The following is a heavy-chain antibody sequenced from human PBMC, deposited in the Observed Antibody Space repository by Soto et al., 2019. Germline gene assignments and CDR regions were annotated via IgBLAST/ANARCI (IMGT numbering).Heavy chain of an antibody. Sequence: SETLSHTCTVSGGSSSSYYWSWIRQPPGKGLEWIGYIYYSGSTNYNPSLKSRVTISVDTSKNQFSLKLSSVTAADTAVYYCAKNYGNAFDIWGQGTMVTVSS. J-gene: IGHJ3*02. D-gene: IGHD3-10*01. CDR3: AKNYGNAFDI. CDR2: IYYSGST. CDR1: GGSSSSYY. V-gene: IGHV4-59*01.